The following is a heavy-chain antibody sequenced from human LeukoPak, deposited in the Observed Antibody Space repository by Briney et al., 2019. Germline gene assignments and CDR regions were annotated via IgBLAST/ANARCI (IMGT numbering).Heavy chain of an antibody. CDR1: GYSISSGYY. D-gene: IGHD3-9*01. Sequence: SETLSLTCTVSGYSISSGYYWGWIRQPPGKGLEWIGSIYYSGSTYYNPSLKSRVTISVDTSKNQFSLKLSSVTAADTAVYYCAREGPWRYFDWGIRWDGRYYFDYWGQGTLVTVSS. V-gene: IGHV4-38-2*02. CDR3: AREGPWRYFDWGIRWDGRYYFDY. CDR2: IYYSGST. J-gene: IGHJ4*02.